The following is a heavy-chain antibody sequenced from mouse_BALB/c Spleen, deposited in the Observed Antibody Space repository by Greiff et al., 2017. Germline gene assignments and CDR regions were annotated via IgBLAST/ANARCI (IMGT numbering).Heavy chain of an antibody. Sequence: QVQLQQSGPELVRPGVSVKISCTGSSYTFTDYAMHWVKRSHAKSLEWIGVISTYYGNTNYNQKIKGKATMTVDKSSSTDYMVLARLTSEDSAVYYCAKSGGYGYDMEDYYAMDYWGQGTSVTVSS. V-gene: IGHV1-67*01. J-gene: IGHJ4*01. CDR1: SYTFTDYA. D-gene: IGHD2-2*01. CDR2: ISTYYGNT. CDR3: AKSGGYGYDMEDYYAMDY.